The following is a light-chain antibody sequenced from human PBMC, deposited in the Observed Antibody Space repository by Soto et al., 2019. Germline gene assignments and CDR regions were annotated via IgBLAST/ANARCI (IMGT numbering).Light chain of an antibody. CDR2: GAS. CDR1: QSVSSSC. J-gene: IGKJ1*01. Sequence: EIVMTQSPVTLSVSPGERATLACSASQSVSSSCLAWYQQKPGQAPRLLISGASSRATGIPDRFSGSGSGTDFTLTISRLEPEDFAVYYCHQYGSSPWTFGQGTKVDIK. V-gene: IGKV3-20*01. CDR3: HQYGSSPWT.